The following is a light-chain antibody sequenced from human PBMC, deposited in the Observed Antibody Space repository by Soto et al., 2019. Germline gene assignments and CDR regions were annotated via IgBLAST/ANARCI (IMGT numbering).Light chain of an antibody. CDR1: SSDVGGYNY. J-gene: IGLJ2*01. CDR3: SSYAGSNKLVV. V-gene: IGLV2-8*01. CDR2: EVS. Sequence: QSALTQPPSASGSPGQSVTISCTGTSSDVGGYNYVSWYQQHPGKAPKLMIYEVSKRPSGVPDRFSGSKSGNTASLTVSGLQAEDEAEYYCSSYAGSNKLVVFGGGTKL.